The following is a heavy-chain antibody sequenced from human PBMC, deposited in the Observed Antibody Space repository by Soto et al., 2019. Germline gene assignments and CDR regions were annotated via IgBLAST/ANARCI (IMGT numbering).Heavy chain of an antibody. CDR3: AKDSSLLYSSSSGEFDY. V-gene: IGHV3-30*18. D-gene: IGHD6-6*01. J-gene: IGHJ4*02. CDR2: ISYDGSNK. CDR1: GFTFSSYG. Sequence: QVQLVESGGGVVQPGRSLRLSCAASGFTFSSYGMHWVRQAPGKGLEWVAVISYDGSNKYYADSVKGRFTISRDNSKNTLYLQMNSLRAEDTAVYYCAKDSSLLYSSSSGEFDYWGQGTLVTVSS.